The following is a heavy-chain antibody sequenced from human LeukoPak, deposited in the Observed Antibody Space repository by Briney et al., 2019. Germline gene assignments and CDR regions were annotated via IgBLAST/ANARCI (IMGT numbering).Heavy chain of an antibody. V-gene: IGHV4-30-4*08. Sequence: SQTLSLTCTVSGGSISSGDYYWSWSRQPRRKVLHLFWSIYSTPSTYSTPSPKSRVTLSVDTSKTQFSLKLSSVTAAATAVYSCARNFDPWGQGTLVTVSS. J-gene: IGHJ5*02. CDR2: IYSTPST. CDR1: GGSISSGDYY. CDR3: ARNFDP.